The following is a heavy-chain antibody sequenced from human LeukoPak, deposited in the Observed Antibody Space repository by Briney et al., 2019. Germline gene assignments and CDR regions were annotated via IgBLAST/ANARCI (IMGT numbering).Heavy chain of an antibody. CDR1: GGSISSSSYY. CDR3: ARQSDWFDP. CDR2: IYYSGST. V-gene: IGHV4-39*01. Sequence: TSETLSLTCTVSGGSISSSSYYWGWIRQPPGKGLERIGSIYYSGSTYYNPSLKSRVTIPVDTSKNQFSLKLSSVAAADTAVYYCARQSDWFDPWGQGTLVTVSS. J-gene: IGHJ5*02.